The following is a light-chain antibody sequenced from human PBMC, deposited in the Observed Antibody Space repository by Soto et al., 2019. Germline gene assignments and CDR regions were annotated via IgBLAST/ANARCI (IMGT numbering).Light chain of an antibody. Sequence: VCTLSLGTLSLATRQRATLSCRASQSVSNNYLAWYQQKPGQAPRLLIYGASNRATGIPDRFSGSGSGTDFTLTSSRLAPEDFAVYYCQQYGSSGTFGHGTKVDIK. J-gene: IGKJ1*01. CDR1: QSVSNNY. CDR2: GAS. CDR3: QQYGSSGT. V-gene: IGKV3-20*01.